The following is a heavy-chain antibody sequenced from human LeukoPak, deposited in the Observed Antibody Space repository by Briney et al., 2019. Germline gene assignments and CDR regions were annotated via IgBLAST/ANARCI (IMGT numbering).Heavy chain of an antibody. J-gene: IGHJ4*02. Sequence: ASVKVSCKASGYTFINYGISWVRQAPGQGLEWMGWISTYNGHTKYAQKLQGRVTMTTDTSTSTAYMELRSLRSDDTAEYYCARGLPPRRNYDSRGSYSYHFDYWGQGTLVTVSS. CDR1: GYTFINYG. D-gene: IGHD3-22*01. CDR3: ARGLPPRRNYDSRGSYSYHFDY. CDR2: ISTYNGHT. V-gene: IGHV1-18*01.